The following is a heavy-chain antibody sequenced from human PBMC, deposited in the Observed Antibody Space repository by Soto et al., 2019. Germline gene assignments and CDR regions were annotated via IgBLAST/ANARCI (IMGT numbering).Heavy chain of an antibody. J-gene: IGHJ4*02. Sequence: SVKVSCKASGGTFSSYAISWVRQAPGQGLEWMGGIIPIFGTANYAQKFQGRVTITADESTSTAYMELSSLRSEDTAVYYCARDSVDYYDSSGYIDYWGQGTLVTVSS. CDR2: IIPIFGTA. V-gene: IGHV1-69*13. CDR1: GGTFSSYA. CDR3: ARDSVDYYDSSGYIDY. D-gene: IGHD3-22*01.